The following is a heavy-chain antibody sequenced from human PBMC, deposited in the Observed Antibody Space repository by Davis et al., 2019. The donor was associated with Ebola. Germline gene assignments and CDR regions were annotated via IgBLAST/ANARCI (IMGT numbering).Heavy chain of an antibody. D-gene: IGHD1-20*01. CDR1: LYTFTSYG. CDR3: ARDLWNNWNGGVDY. CDR2: ISAYNGNT. Sequence: ASVKVSCMASLYTFTSYGISWLRQAPGQGLEWMGWISAYNGNTNYAQKLQGRVTMTTDTSTSTAYMELRSLRSDDTAVYYCARDLWNNWNGGVDYWGQGTLVTVSS. V-gene: IGHV1-18*01. J-gene: IGHJ4*02.